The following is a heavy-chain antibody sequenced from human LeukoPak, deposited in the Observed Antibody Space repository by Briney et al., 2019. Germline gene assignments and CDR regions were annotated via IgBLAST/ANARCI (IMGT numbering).Heavy chain of an antibody. CDR3: ARERSIAEFDP. D-gene: IGHD6-6*01. J-gene: IGHJ5*02. CDR1: GFTFSSYS. V-gene: IGHV3-21*01. Sequence: PGGSLRLSCAASGFTFSSYSMNWVRQAPGKGLEWVSSISSSSSYIYYADSVKGRFTISRDNAKNSLYLQMNSPRAEDTAVYYCARERSIAEFDPWGQGTLVTVSS. CDR2: ISSSSSYI.